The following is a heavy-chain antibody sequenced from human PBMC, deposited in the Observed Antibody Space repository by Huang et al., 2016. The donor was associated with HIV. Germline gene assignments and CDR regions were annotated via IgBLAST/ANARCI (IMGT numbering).Heavy chain of an antibody. D-gene: IGHD6-19*01. J-gene: IGHJ5*02. CDR3: AYQQWLVGGLNH. CDR1: GFAFSGYG. V-gene: IGHV3-21*02. CDR2: IVRDSSYI. Sequence: EVELVESGGGLVKPGGSLRLSCAASGFAFSGYGMNWVRQAPGKGVDWVALIVRDSSYIYYADSVKGRVTISRDNAKSSIYLQLDSLRAEDTAVYYCAYQQWLVGGLNHWGQGTLVVVSS.